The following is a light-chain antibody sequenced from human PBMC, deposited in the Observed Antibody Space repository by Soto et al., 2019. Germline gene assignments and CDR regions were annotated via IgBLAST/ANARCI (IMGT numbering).Light chain of an antibody. J-gene: IGLJ2*01. V-gene: IGLV2-14*01. Sequence: SALTQPASVSGSPGQSITISCTGTSSDVGGYNYVSWYQQHPGKAPKLMIYDVSNRPSGVSNRCSGSKSGNTASLTISGLQAEDEDDYYCSSYTSSSTLVFGGGTKLTVL. CDR3: SSYTSSSTLV. CDR2: DVS. CDR1: SSDVGGYNY.